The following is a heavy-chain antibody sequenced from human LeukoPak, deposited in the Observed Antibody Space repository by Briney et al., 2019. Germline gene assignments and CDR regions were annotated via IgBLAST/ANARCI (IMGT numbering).Heavy chain of an antibody. D-gene: IGHD3-22*01. CDR1: GASITRYY. V-gene: IGHV4-4*07. CDR3: ARLLGSSGYAGDWYFDL. J-gene: IGHJ2*01. CDR2: LYTNGTV. Sequence: KPSETLSLTCSVSGASITRYYWTWIRQPVGKGLEWFGRLYTNGTVNYNPSLRSRVTMSRDTSRNQLSLKLTSVTAADTAVYYCARLLGSSGYAGDWYFDLWGPGALVTVSS.